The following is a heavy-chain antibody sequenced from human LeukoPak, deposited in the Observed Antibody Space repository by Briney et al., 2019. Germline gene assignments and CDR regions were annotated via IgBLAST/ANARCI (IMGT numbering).Heavy chain of an antibody. CDR1: GYTFTGYY. D-gene: IGHD6-19*01. Sequence: ASVKVSCKASGYTFTGYYMHWARQAPGQGLEWMGWINPNSGGTNYAQKFQGRVTMTRDTSISTAYMELSRLRSDDTAVYYCASEVAVAGTRIGYWGQGTLVTVSS. CDR3: ASEVAVAGTRIGY. CDR2: INPNSGGT. V-gene: IGHV1-2*02. J-gene: IGHJ4*02.